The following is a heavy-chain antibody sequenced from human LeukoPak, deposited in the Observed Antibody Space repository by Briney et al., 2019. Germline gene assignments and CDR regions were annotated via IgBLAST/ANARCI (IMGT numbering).Heavy chain of an antibody. CDR3: ARALNYDSSY. D-gene: IGHD3-22*01. Sequence: GGSLRLSCAASGFTFSDYYMSWIRQAPGKGLEWISYISSSGDTIFYADSVKGRFTISRDNAKNPLYLQMNSLRAEDTAVYYCARALNYDSSYWGQGTLVTVSS. CDR2: ISSSGDTI. J-gene: IGHJ4*02. CDR1: GFTFSDYY. V-gene: IGHV3-11*04.